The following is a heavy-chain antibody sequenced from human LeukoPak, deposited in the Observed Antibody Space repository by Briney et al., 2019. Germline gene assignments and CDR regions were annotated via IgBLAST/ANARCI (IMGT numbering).Heavy chain of an antibody. CDR1: GFTFSSYE. CDR3: AREHYFYHMDV. Sequence: GGSLRLSCAASGFTFSSYEMNWVRQAPGKGLEWVSYISSSGSTIYYADSVKGRFTISRDNAKNSLYLQMNSLRAEDTAVYYCAREHYFYHMDVWGKGTTVTISS. J-gene: IGHJ6*03. CDR2: ISSSGSTI. V-gene: IGHV3-48*03.